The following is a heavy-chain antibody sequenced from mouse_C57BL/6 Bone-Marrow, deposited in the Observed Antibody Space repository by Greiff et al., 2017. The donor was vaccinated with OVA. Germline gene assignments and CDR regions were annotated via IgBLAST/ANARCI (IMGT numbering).Heavy chain of an antibody. CDR1: GYTFTSYW. V-gene: IGHV1-64*01. Sequence: VKLMESGAELVKPGASVKLSCKASGYTFTSYWMPWVKQRPGQGLEWIGMIHPNSGSTNYNEKFKSKATLTVDKSSSTAYMQRSSLTSEDSAVYYCLGYYWFAYWGQGTLVTVSA. D-gene: IGHD2-12*01. CDR2: IHPNSGST. J-gene: IGHJ3*01. CDR3: LGYYWFAY.